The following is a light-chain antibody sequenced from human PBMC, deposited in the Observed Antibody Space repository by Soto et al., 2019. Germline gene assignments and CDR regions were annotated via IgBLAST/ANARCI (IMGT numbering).Light chain of an antibody. Sequence: EIVMTQSPATLSVSPGERATLSCSASQSVSSNLAWFQQRPGQAPRLLIYGASTRATGVPARFSGSGSGTEFTLTISRLLSEDFTIYYCQHYNNWPLTFGGGTKVEIK. CDR3: QHYNNWPLT. CDR2: GAS. V-gene: IGKV3-15*01. CDR1: QSVSSN. J-gene: IGKJ4*01.